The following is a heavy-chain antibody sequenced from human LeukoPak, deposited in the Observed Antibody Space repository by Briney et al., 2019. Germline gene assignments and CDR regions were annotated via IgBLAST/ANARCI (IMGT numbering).Heavy chain of an antibody. D-gene: IGHD3-10*01. CDR1: GFTFSSYS. J-gene: IGHJ4*02. CDR2: ISSDENKK. CDR3: ARDWGYSTGTCFCD. Sequence: GGSLRLSCAASGFTFSSYSMHWVRQAPGKGLEWVAVISSDENKKYYADSVKGRFAISRDNSQNTLFLQMNSLGTDDTALYYCARDWGYSTGTCFCDWGQGTLVAVSS. V-gene: IGHV3-30*09.